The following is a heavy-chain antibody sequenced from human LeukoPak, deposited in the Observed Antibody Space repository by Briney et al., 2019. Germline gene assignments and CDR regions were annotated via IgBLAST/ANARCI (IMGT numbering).Heavy chain of an antibody. CDR3: ARQISSSWRDYMDV. Sequence: PGGSLRLSCAASGFTVSSYYMSWVRQAPGKGLEWVSVIYSGGSTYYADSVKGRFTISRDNSKNTPYLQMNSLRAEDTAVYYCARQISSSWRDYMDVWGKGTTVTVSS. D-gene: IGHD6-13*01. CDR1: GFTVSSYY. CDR2: IYSGGST. V-gene: IGHV3-66*02. J-gene: IGHJ6*03.